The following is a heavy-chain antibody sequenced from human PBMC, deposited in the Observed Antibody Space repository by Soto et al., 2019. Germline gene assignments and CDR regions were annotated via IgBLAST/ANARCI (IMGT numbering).Heavy chain of an antibody. CDR2: ISAYNGNT. J-gene: IGHJ5*01. D-gene: IGHD2-2*01. CDR3: ARDLEDIVVVPAAMGDNWCDP. V-gene: IGHV1-18*01. Sequence: ASVKVSCKASGYTFTSYGISWVRQAPGQGLEWMGWISAYNGNTNYAQKLQGRVTMTTDTSTSTAYMELRSLRSDDTAVYYCARDLEDIVVVPAAMGDNWCDPWGQGTLVTVSS. CDR1: GYTFTSYG.